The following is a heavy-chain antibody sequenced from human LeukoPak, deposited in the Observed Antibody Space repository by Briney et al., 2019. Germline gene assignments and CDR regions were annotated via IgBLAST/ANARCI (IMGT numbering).Heavy chain of an antibody. CDR2: IYYSGST. Sequence: PSETLSLTCTVSGGSISSSSYYWGWIRQPPGKGLEWIGSIYYSGSTYYNPSLKSRVTISVDTSKNQFSLKLSSVTAADTAVYYCARQGPSGHYDFWSGYYRYYFDYWGQGTLVTVSS. CDR3: ARQGPSGHYDFWSGYYRYYFDY. CDR1: GGSISSSSYY. D-gene: IGHD3-3*01. V-gene: IGHV4-39*01. J-gene: IGHJ4*02.